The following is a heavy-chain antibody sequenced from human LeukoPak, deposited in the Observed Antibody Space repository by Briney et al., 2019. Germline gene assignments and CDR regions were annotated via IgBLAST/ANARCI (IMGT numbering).Heavy chain of an antibody. CDR1: GFTFSSYA. Sequence: GGSLRLSCAASGFTFSSYAMSWVRQAPGKGLEWVSRINSDGSSTTYADSVKGRFTISRDNAKNTLYLQMNSLRAEDTAVYYCASSPNDYEIRWGQGTLVTVSS. CDR3: ASSPNDYEIR. V-gene: IGHV3-74*01. CDR2: INSDGSST. D-gene: IGHD3-16*01. J-gene: IGHJ4*02.